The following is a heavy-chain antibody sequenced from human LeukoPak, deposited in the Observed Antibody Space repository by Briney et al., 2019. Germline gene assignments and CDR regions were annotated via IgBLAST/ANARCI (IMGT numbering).Heavy chain of an antibody. Sequence: SEILSLTCTVSGGSVSSGSYYWSWIRQPPGKGLEWIGYIYYSGSTNYNPSLKSRVTISVDTSKNQFSLKLSSVTAADTAVYYCATSSSTWYSNWFDPWGQGTLVTVSS. V-gene: IGHV4-61*01. CDR1: GGSVSSGSYY. D-gene: IGHD6-13*01. CDR2: IYYSGST. CDR3: ATSSSTWYSNWFDP. J-gene: IGHJ5*02.